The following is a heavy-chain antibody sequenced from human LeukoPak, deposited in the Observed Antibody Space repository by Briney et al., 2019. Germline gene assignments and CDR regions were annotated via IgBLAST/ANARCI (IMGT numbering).Heavy chain of an antibody. CDR3: AKGLLRYFDWLLYY. J-gene: IGHJ4*02. Sequence: GRSLRLSRAASGFTFSSYGMHWVRQAPGKGLEWVAVISYDGSNKYYADSVKGRFTISRDNSKNTLYLQMNSLRAEDTAVYYCAKGLLRYFDWLLYYWGQGTLVTVSS. CDR2: ISYDGSNK. V-gene: IGHV3-30*18. CDR1: GFTFSSYG. D-gene: IGHD3-9*01.